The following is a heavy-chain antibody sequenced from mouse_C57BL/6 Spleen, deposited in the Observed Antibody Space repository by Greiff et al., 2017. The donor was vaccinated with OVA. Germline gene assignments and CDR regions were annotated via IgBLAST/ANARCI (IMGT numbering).Heavy chain of an antibody. CDR1: GYTFTSYW. V-gene: IGHV1-69*01. Sequence: VQLQQPGAELVMPGASVKLSCKASGYTFTSYWMHWVKQRPGQGLEWIGEIDPSDSYTNYNQKFKGKSTLTVDKSSSTAYMQLSSLTSEDSAVYYCARGGYYFGYWGQGTTLTVSS. J-gene: IGHJ2*01. CDR3: ARGGYYFGY. CDR2: IDPSDSYT.